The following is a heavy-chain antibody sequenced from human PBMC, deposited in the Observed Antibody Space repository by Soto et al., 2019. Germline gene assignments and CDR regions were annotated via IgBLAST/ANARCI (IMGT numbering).Heavy chain of an antibody. CDR3: ARHDQHRLTTVTTKNWFDP. D-gene: IGHD4-4*01. Sequence: SETLCLTCTVSGGSISSSSYYWGWIRQPPGKGLEWIGSIYYSGSTYYNPSLKSRVTISVDTSKNQFSLKLSSVTAADTAVYYCARHDQHRLTTVTTKNWFDPWGQGTLVTVSS. V-gene: IGHV4-39*01. J-gene: IGHJ5*02. CDR2: IYYSGST. CDR1: GGSISSSSYY.